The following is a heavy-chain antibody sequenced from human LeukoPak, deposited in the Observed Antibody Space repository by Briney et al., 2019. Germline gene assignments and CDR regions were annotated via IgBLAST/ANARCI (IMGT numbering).Heavy chain of an antibody. CDR2: IGTAGDT. V-gene: IGHV3-13*01. J-gene: IGHJ3*02. D-gene: IGHD3-22*01. CDR3: AGSGYYYDSSDAFDI. Sequence: GGSLRLSCAASGFTFSSYDMHWVRQATGKGLEWVSAIGTAGDTYYPDSVKGRFTISRDNAKNSLYLQMNSLRAEDAALYYCAGSGYYYDSSDAFDIWGQGTMVTVSS. CDR1: GFTFSSYD.